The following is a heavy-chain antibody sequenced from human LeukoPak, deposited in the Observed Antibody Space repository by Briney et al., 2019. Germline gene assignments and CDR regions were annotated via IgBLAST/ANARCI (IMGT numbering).Heavy chain of an antibody. CDR3: ARGLENDFPDAFDI. CDR2: IKQDGSEK. D-gene: IGHD3-3*01. CDR1: GFTFSSYW. V-gene: IGHV3-7*01. J-gene: IGHJ3*02. Sequence: PGGSLRLSCAASGFTFSSYWMSWVRQAPGKGLEWVANIKQDGSEKYYVDSVKGRFTISRDNAKSSLYLQMNSLRAEDTAVYYCARGLENDFPDAFDIWGQGTMVTVSS.